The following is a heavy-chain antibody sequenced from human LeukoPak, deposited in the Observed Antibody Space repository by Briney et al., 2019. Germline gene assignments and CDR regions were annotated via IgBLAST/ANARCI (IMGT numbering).Heavy chain of an antibody. J-gene: IGHJ6*03. CDR3: ARRGVDSYYYYMDV. D-gene: IGHD2-8*01. Sequence: GGSLRLSCAASGFTFSNFRFNWVRQSPEKGLEWIAFIGTTSTIYYADSVKGRFTISRDNAKNSLFLQMNNLTVEDTALYYCARRGVDSYYYYMDVWGKGTTVIVSS. CDR2: IGTTSTI. CDR1: GFTFSNFR. V-gene: IGHV3-48*01.